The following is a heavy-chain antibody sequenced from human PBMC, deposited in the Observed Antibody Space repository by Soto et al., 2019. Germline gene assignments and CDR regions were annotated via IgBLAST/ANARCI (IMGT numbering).Heavy chain of an antibody. CDR1: GFTFDDYT. D-gene: IGHD5-12*01. Sequence: GGSLRLSCAASGFTFDDYTMHWVRQAPGKGLEWVSLISWDGGSTYYADSVKGRFTISRDNSKNSLYLQMNSLRTEDTALYYCAKNGALEDGYNFIDYWGQGTLVTVSS. CDR3: AKNGALEDGYNFIDY. V-gene: IGHV3-43*01. CDR2: ISWDGGST. J-gene: IGHJ4*02.